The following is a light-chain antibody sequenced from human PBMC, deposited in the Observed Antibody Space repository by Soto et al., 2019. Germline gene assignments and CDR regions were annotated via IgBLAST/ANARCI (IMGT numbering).Light chain of an antibody. J-gene: IGKJ1*01. Sequence: IMLTQSPGTLSLSPGERATLSCRASQSVSNRYLAWYQQKPGQAPRLLIHGASSRAGGVPDRVRGSGSGTAFTLTISRLEPEDVALYYCQQYATSPWTFGQGSKVDIK. V-gene: IGKV3-20*01. CDR2: GAS. CDR1: QSVSNRY. CDR3: QQYATSPWT.